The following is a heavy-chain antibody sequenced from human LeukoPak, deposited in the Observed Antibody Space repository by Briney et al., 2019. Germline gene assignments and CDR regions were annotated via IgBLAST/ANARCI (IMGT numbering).Heavy chain of an antibody. V-gene: IGHV3-15*01. CDR3: TTDLSVRGVVITHGG. CDR2: IKSKTDGGTT. D-gene: IGHD3-10*01. Sequence: PGGSLRLSCAASGFSFSKAWMSWVRQAPGKGLEWVGRIKSKTDGGTTDYAAPVKGRFTISRDDSKNTLYLQMNSLKTEDTAVYYCTTDLSVRGVVITHGGWGQGTLVTVSS. CDR1: GFSFSKAW. J-gene: IGHJ4*02.